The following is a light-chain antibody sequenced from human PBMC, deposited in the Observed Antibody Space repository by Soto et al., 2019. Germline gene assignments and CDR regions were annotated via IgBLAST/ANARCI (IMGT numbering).Light chain of an antibody. CDR3: SSYAGSDNFV. CDR1: SSDVGGYNY. Sequence: QSVLTQPPSASGSPGQSVTISCTGTSSDVGGYNYVSWYQQHPGKVPKLIIYEVSKRPSGVPDRFSGSKSGTTASLTVSGLQAEDEADYYCSSYAGSDNFVFGTGTKVT. J-gene: IGLJ1*01. CDR2: EVS. V-gene: IGLV2-8*01.